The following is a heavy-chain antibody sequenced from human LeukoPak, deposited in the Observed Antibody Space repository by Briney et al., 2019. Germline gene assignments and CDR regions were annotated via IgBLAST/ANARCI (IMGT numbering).Heavy chain of an antibody. CDR2: VYYSGTT. J-gene: IGHJ3*02. Sequence: SETLSLTCTVSGGSISSSTSYWAWIRQPPGKGLEWIGSVYYSGTTYYNPSLKSRVTISVDTSKNQFPLNLSSVTAADTAVFYCARQLAPPGAFDIWGQGTMVTVSS. CDR1: GGSISSSTSY. V-gene: IGHV4-39*01. CDR3: ARQLAPPGAFDI.